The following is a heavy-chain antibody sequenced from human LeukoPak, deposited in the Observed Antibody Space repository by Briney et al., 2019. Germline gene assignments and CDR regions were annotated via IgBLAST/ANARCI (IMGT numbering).Heavy chain of an antibody. J-gene: IGHJ4*02. D-gene: IGHD6-19*01. CDR2: INHSGST. CDR1: GGSFSGYY. V-gene: IGHV4-34*01. Sequence: SETLSLTCAVYGGSFSGYYWSWIRQPQGKGLEWIGEINHSGSTNYNPSLKSRVTISVDTSKNQFSLKLSSVTAADTAVYYCARGRVGWDLDYWGQGTLVTVSS. CDR3: ARGRVGWDLDY.